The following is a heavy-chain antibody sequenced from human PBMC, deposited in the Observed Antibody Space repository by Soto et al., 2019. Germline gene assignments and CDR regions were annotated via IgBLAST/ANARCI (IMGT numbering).Heavy chain of an antibody. J-gene: IGHJ6*02. CDR2: INAGDGNT. CDR1: GYTFTSYA. Sequence: ASVKVSCKASGYTFTSYAMHWVRQAPGQRLEWMGWINAGDGNTIYAQKFQGRVTMTEDTSTSTAYMELSSLRSEDTAVYYCAVGGMDVWGQGTTVTVSS. V-gene: IGHV1-3*01. D-gene: IGHD1-26*01. CDR3: AVGGMDV.